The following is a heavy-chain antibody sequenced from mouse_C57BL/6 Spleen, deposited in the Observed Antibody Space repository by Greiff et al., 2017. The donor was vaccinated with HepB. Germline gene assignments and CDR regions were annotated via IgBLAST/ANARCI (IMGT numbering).Heavy chain of an antibody. Sequence: VQLQQSGAELARPGASVKMSCKASGYTFTSYTMHWVKQRPGQGLEWIGYINPSSGYTKYNQKFKDKATLTADKSSSTAYMQLSSLTSEDSAVYYCERPPDYYGSSPWFAYWGQGTLVTVSA. CDR1: GYTFTSYT. CDR2: INPSSGYT. CDR3: ERPPDYYGSSPWFAY. D-gene: IGHD1-1*01. V-gene: IGHV1-4*01. J-gene: IGHJ3*01.